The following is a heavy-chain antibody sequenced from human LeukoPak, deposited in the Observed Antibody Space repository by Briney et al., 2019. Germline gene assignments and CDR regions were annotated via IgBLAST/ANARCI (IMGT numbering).Heavy chain of an antibody. V-gene: IGHV3-23*01. CDR2: INNSGGST. Sequence: GGSLRLSCAASGFTFSTYGMSWVRQAPGKGLEWVSSINNSGGSTYYADSVRGRFTISRDNSKNTLYLQMNSLRAEDTAVYYCARRAGAYSHPYDYWGQGTLVTVSS. D-gene: IGHD4/OR15-4a*01. CDR3: ARRAGAYSHPYDY. CDR1: GFTFSTYG. J-gene: IGHJ4*02.